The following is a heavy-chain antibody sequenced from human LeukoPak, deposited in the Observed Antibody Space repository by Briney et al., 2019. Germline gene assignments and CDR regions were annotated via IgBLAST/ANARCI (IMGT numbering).Heavy chain of an antibody. J-gene: IGHJ4*02. Sequence: SETLSLTCTVSGGSISSYYWSWIRQPPGKGLEWIGYIYYSGSTNYNPSLKSRVTISVDTSKNQFSLKLSSVTAADTAVYYCAREDSSSWYFDHWGQGTLVTVSS. V-gene: IGHV4-59*01. D-gene: IGHD6-13*01. CDR1: GGSISSYY. CDR3: AREDSSSWYFDH. CDR2: IYYSGST.